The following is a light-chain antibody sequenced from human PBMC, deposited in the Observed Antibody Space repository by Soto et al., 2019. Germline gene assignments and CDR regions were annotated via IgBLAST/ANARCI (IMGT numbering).Light chain of an antibody. CDR2: EVN. J-gene: IGLJ1*01. V-gene: IGLV2-8*01. CDR1: SSDVGGYNY. Sequence: QSALTQPPSASGSPGQSVAISCTGTSSDVGGYNYVSWYQQHPGKVPKLMIYEVNKRPSGVPDRFSGSKSGNTASLTVSGLQAEDEADYYCSSYAGSSNVFGTGTKSPS. CDR3: SSYAGSSNV.